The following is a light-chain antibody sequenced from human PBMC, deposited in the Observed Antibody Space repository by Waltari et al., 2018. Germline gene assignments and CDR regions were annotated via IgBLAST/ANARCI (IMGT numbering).Light chain of an antibody. V-gene: IGKV3-20*01. CDR1: QSVSRY. CDR3: QKYGTLPAT. J-gene: IGKJ1*01. CDR2: EAS. Sequence: EIVLTQSPGTLSLSPGERATLSCRASQSVSRYLAWSQQKPGQAPMLLIYEASRRATGIPDRFSGSGSGTDFTLTISRLEPEDFAVYYCQKYGTLPATFGQGTKVEIK.